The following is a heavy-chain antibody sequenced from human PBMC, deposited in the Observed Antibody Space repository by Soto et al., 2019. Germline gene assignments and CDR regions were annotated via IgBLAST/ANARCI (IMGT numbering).Heavy chain of an antibody. CDR2: ISSNSAYI. Sequence: GGSLRLSCAASGFTFRSFTRNWVRQAPGKGLEWVSTISSNSAYIYYTDALRGRFTISRDNAKNSLHLQMNSLRAEDTAVYYCTRDASRDSSARGWFDPWGPGTLVIVYS. D-gene: IGHD6-13*01. J-gene: IGHJ5*02. CDR1: GFTFRSFT. CDR3: TRDASRDSSARGWFDP. V-gene: IGHV3-21*01.